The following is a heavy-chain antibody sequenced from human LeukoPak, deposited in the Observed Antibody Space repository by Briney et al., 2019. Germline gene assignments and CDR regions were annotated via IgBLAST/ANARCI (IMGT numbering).Heavy chain of an antibody. CDR2: ISSNGGNT. CDR3: VKRSGLYFDY. V-gene: IGHV3-64D*09. Sequence: GGSLRLSCSASGFTFSTYAIHWVRQAPGKGLEYVSGISSNGGNTYNADSVRGRFTISRDNSKNTVNLQMSSLRAEDTAVYYCVKRSGLYFDYWGQGILVTVSS. D-gene: IGHD1-26*01. J-gene: IGHJ4*02. CDR1: GFTFSTYA.